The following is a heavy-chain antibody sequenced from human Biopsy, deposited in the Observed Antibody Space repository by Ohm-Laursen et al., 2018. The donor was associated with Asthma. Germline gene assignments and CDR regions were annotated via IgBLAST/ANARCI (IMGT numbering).Heavy chain of an antibody. CDR1: YGSITSGGYY. V-gene: IGHV4-31*03. CDR3: ARAQDYYDSRGYYRSFDY. Sequence: TLSLTCTVSYGSITSGGYYWTWIRQTPGKGLEWIGFIYYSGSTYYNPSLKSRVSISIDTSKNQFSLKLISVTAADTAVYYCARAQDYYDSRGYYRSFDYWGQGTLVTVSS. CDR2: IYYSGST. J-gene: IGHJ4*02. D-gene: IGHD3-22*01.